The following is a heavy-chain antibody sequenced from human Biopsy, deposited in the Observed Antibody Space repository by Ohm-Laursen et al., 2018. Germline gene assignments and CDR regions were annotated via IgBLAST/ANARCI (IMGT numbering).Heavy chain of an antibody. CDR3: ARDSSRRAREGGMDV. CDR1: GFSVSSYD. D-gene: IGHD6-6*01. J-gene: IGHJ6*02. CDR2: ISETSSHI. V-gene: IGHV3-21*01. Sequence: SLRLSCAASGFSVSSYDKNWVRQAPGTGLERISYISETSSHIYDADSVRGRFTVARDIAKNSLYLQLNSLRVEDTAVYYCARDSSRRAREGGMDVWGQGTTVTVSS.